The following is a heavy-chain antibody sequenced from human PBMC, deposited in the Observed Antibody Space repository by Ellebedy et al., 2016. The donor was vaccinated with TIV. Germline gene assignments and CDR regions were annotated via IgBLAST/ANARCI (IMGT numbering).Heavy chain of an antibody. J-gene: IGHJ5*02. CDR2: ISSSSSTI. V-gene: IGHV3-48*02. CDR1: GFTFSSYS. Sequence: GESLKISXAASGFTFSSYSMNWVRQAPGKGLEWVSYISSSSSTIYYADSVKGRFTISRDNAKNSLYLQMNSLRDEDTAVYYCAIEGAGGSSDWFDPWGQGTLVTVSS. D-gene: IGHD6-25*01. CDR3: AIEGAGGSSDWFDP.